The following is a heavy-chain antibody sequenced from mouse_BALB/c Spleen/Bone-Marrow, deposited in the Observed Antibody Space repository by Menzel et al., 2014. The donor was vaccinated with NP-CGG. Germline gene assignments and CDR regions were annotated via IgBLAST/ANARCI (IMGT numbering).Heavy chain of an antibody. CDR1: GYTLTSYV. J-gene: IGHJ3*01. D-gene: IGHD2-4*01. CDR2: INPYNDGT. Sequence: VQLKESGPELVKPGASVKMSCKASGYTLTSYVMHWVKQKPGQGLEWIGHINPYNDGTKYNEKFKGKATLTSDKSSRTAYMELSSLTSEDSAVYYCARDGDYDWFAYWGQGTLVTVSA. V-gene: IGHV1-14*01. CDR3: ARDGDYDWFAY.